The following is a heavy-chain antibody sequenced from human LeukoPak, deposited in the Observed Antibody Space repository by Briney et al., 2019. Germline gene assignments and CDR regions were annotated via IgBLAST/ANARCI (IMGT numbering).Heavy chain of an antibody. CDR2: IRYDGRNK. V-gene: IGHV3-30*02. CDR1: GLTFSNYG. Sequence: GSLRLSCAAAGLTFSNYGMHWVRQAPGKGLQWVAHIRYDGRNKYSADSVKGRFTIYRDNSKSTLYLQMNSLRPEDTAVYYCAKGGSNNWSFDNWGQGTLVTVSS. J-gene: IGHJ4*02. D-gene: IGHD1-1*01. CDR3: AKGGSNNWSFDN.